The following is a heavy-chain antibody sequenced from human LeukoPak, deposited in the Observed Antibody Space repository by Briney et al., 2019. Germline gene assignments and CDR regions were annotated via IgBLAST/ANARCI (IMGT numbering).Heavy chain of an antibody. Sequence: SQTLSLTCAISGDSVSSNSAVWNWIRQSPLRGLEWLGRTYYRSQWYNDYAVSVKGRITINPDTSKNQFSLQLNSVTPEDTAVYYCARVGPPYGSHNWFDPWGQGTLVTVSS. CDR1: GDSVSSNSAV. V-gene: IGHV6-1*01. CDR2: TYYRSQWYN. D-gene: IGHD1-26*01. J-gene: IGHJ5*02. CDR3: ARVGPPYGSHNWFDP.